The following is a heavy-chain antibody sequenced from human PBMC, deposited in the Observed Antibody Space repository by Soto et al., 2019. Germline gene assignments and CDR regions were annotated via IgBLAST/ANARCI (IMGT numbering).Heavy chain of an antibody. Sequence: PLQTLSLICVISGDSVFSDSAAWIWIRQSPSRGREWLGRTYYRSKWSNDYAVSVKSRITINPDTSKNQFSLHLNTVTPEDTAVYYCAGVPWFRGMDVWGQWTPVTVSS. CDR1: GDSVFSDSAA. D-gene: IGHD3-10*01. CDR3: AGVPWFRGMDV. V-gene: IGHV6-1*01. CDR2: TYYRSKWSN. J-gene: IGHJ6*02.